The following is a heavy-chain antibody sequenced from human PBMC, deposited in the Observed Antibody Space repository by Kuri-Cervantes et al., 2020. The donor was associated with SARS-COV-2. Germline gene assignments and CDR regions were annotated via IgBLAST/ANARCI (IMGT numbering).Heavy chain of an antibody. CDR1: GFSFSTNV. Sequence: GGSLRLSCAASGFSFSTNVMAWVRQAPGKGLEWVSTMSGSGASTHYADSVKGRFTISRDNSKNMLYLQMYSLRAEDTAVYYCAKTSGYNYYFAYWGQGSLVTSPQ. V-gene: IGHV3-23*01. J-gene: IGHJ4*02. D-gene: IGHD5-24*01. CDR2: MSGSGAST. CDR3: AKTSGYNYYFAY.